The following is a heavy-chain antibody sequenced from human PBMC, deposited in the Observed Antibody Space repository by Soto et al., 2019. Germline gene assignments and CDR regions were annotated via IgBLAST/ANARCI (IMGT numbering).Heavy chain of an antibody. CDR2: ILYAARNK. Sequence: QPGGSLRLSWAASGFPFSSYGMPWVCQAPGQGMAWVAVILYAARNKYYVASVKGRFTISRDNAKNPLYLQMNSLRAEDTAVYYRAKRKKATPPLRSRGALDSFDIWGQGTMVTVSS. CDR3: AKRKKATPPLRSRGALDSFDI. CDR1: GFPFSSYG. V-gene: IGHV3-30*18. D-gene: IGHD1-26*01. J-gene: IGHJ3*02.